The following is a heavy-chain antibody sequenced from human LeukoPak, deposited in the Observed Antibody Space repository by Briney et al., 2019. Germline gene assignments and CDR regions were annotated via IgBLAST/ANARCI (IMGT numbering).Heavy chain of an antibody. CDR3: ARALVVIAAFDI. D-gene: IGHD2-2*01. V-gene: IGHV3-11*04. CDR1: GFTFSAYG. CDR2: ISSSGSTI. J-gene: IGHJ3*02. Sequence: PGGSLRLSCAASGFTFSAYGMSWVRQAPGKGLEWVSYISSSGSTIYYADSVKGRFTISRDNAKNSLYLQMNSLRAEDTAVYYCARALVVIAAFDIWGQGTMVTVSS.